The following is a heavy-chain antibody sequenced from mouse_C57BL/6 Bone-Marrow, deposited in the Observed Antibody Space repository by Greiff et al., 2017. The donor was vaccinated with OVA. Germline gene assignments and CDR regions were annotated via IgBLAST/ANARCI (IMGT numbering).Heavy chain of an antibody. Sequence: EVQVVESGGGLVQPGGSMKLSCVASGFTFSNYWMNWVRQSPEPVLEWVAQIRLKSDNYATHYAESVKGRFTISRDDSKSSVYLQMNNLRAEDTGIYYCTGEDYYGSSFDYWGQGTTLTVSS. CDR2: IRLKSDNYAT. CDR1: GFTFSNYW. D-gene: IGHD1-1*01. V-gene: IGHV6-3*01. J-gene: IGHJ2*01. CDR3: TGEDYYGSSFDY.